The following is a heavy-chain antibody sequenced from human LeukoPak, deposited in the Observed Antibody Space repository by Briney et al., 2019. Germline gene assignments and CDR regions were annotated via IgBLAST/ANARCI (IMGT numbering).Heavy chain of an antibody. CDR1: GGTFSSYA. J-gene: IGHJ4*02. D-gene: IGHD3-22*01. Sequence: SVKVSCKASGGTFSSYAISWVRQAPGQGLEWMGGIIPIFGTANYAQKFQGRVTITADESTSTAYMELSSLRSEDTAVYYCAEAWYYYDSSGYWPLDYWGQGTLVTVSS. CDR2: IIPIFGTA. V-gene: IGHV1-69*13. CDR3: AEAWYYYDSSGYWPLDY.